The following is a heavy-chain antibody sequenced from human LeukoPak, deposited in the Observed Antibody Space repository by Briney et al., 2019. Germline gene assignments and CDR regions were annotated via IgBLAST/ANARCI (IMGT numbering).Heavy chain of an antibody. D-gene: IGHD3-10*01. V-gene: IGHV3-73*01. CDR2: IRSKTNSYAT. Sequence: GGSLRLSCSASGFTFSGSTMHWVRQASGKGLEWVGRIRSKTNSYATAYAASVKGRFTISRDDSKNTAYLQMNSLKTEDTAVYYCARGIYYYGSGSYYVFVYWGQGTLVTVSS. J-gene: IGHJ4*02. CDR1: GFTFSGST. CDR3: ARGIYYYGSGSYYVFVY.